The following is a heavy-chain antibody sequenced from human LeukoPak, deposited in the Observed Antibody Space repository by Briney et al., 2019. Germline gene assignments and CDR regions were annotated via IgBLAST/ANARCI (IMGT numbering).Heavy chain of an antibody. J-gene: IGHJ4*02. V-gene: IGHV3-21*01. Sequence: PGGSLRLSCAASGFTFSSYSMNWVRQAPGRGLEWVSSISSSSSYIYYADSVKGRFTISRDNAKNSLYLQMNSLRAEDTAVYYCTRAPGGYDYVWGSYRVFDYWGQGTLVTVSS. CDR3: TRAPGGYDYVWGSYRVFDY. D-gene: IGHD3-16*02. CDR2: ISSSSSYI. CDR1: GFTFSSYS.